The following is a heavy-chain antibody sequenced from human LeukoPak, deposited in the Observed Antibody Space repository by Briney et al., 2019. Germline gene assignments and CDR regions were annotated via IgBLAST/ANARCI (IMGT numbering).Heavy chain of an antibody. D-gene: IGHD3-3*01. V-gene: IGHV4-59*01. CDR3: AREGSRDFWSGPVYYFDY. Sequence: SETLSLTCTVSGGSISSYYWSWIRQPPGKGLEWIGYIHYSGSTYYNPSLTSRVTISVDTSKNLFSLRLSSVTAADTAVYYCAREGSRDFWSGPVYYFDYWGQGTLVTVSS. CDR2: IHYSGST. CDR1: GGSISSYY. J-gene: IGHJ4*02.